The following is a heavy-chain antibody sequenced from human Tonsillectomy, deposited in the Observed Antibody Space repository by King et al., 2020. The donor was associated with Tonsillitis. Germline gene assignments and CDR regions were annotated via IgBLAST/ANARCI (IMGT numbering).Heavy chain of an antibody. CDR3: ASTAPPYYYYYMDV. V-gene: IGHV4-31*03. CDR1: GGSISSAGYY. J-gene: IGHJ6*03. D-gene: IGHD4-17*01. CDR2: ISYSGSA. Sequence: QLQESGPGLVKPAQTLSLNCTVSGGSISSAGYYWSWIRQHPGEDLEWIGYISYSGSAYYNPSLKSRVTISVDTSQNQLSLKLSSVTAADTAVYYCASTAPPYYYYYMDVWGNGTTVTVSS.